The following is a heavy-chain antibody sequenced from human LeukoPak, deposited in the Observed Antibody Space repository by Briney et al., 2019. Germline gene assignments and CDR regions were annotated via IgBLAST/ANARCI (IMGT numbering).Heavy chain of an antibody. CDR1: AFTFSSYE. V-gene: IGHV3-48*03. D-gene: IGHD6-13*01. J-gene: IGHJ5*02. CDR3: ARVLRYSSSWYGSSWFDP. Sequence: GGSLRLSCAVSAFTFSSYEMNWVRQAPGKGLEWVSYISSSGRTLYYADSVKGRFTISRDNAENSLYLQMDSLRAEDTAVYYCARVLRYSSSWYGSSWFDPWGQGTLVTVSS. CDR2: ISSSGRTL.